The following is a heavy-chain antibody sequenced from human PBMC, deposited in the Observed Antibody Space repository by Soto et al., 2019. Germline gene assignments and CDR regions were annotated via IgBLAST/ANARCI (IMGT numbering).Heavy chain of an antibody. V-gene: IGHV3-30*18. CDR3: AKSSVATITNYYYYYLDV. D-gene: IGHD5-12*01. J-gene: IGHJ6*03. CDR1: GVTFSNYG. CDR2: ISYDGRNK. Sequence: PWGSLRLSCAASGVTFSNYGMHWVRQAPGKGLEWVAVISYDGRNKYYVDSVKGRFTISRDNSKNTLSLQMNSLRAEDTAVYYCAKSSVATITNYYYYYLDVWGKGTTVTVSS.